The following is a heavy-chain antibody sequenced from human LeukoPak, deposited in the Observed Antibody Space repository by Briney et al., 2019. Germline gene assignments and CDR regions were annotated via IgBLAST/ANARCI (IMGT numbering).Heavy chain of an antibody. D-gene: IGHD5-12*01. V-gene: IGHV3-23*01. J-gene: IGHJ3*02. CDR1: GFTFNSYG. CDR2: ISGSGGST. Sequence: QPGGSLRLSCAASGFTFNSYGMSWVRQAPGKGLEWVSDISGSGGSTYYADSVKGRFTISRDNSKNTLYLQMNSLRAEDTAIYYCAKDRYSGYLDAFDIWGQGTMVTVSS. CDR3: AKDRYSGYLDAFDI.